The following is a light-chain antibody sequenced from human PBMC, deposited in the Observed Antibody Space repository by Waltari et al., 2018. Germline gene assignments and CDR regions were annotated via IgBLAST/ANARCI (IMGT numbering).Light chain of an antibody. CDR1: QSATNNY. J-gene: IGKJ1*01. Sequence: EMVLTQSPGTLSLSPGERATLSCRASQSATNNYLAWYQQKRGQAPRALIYGASSRASGVPDRFSGSGSGTDFTLTISRLEPEDFAVYYCQQYGTSLSTFGQGTRVEIK. V-gene: IGKV3-20*01. CDR3: QQYGTSLST. CDR2: GAS.